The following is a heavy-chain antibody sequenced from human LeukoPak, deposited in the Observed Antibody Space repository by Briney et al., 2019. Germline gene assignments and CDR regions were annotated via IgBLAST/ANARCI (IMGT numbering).Heavy chain of an antibody. CDR2: IYYSGST. CDR3: ASTSVTTGPFDY. Sequence: PSETLSLTCTVSGGSISSYYWSWIRQPPGKGLEWIGYIYYSGSTNYNPSLRSRVTISVDTSKNQCSLKLSSVTAADTAVYYCASTSVTTGPFDYWGQGTLVTVSS. D-gene: IGHD4-17*01. V-gene: IGHV4-59*01. CDR1: GGSISSYY. J-gene: IGHJ4*02.